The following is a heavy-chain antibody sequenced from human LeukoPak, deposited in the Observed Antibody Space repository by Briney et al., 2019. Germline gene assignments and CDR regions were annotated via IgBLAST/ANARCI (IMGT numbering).Heavy chain of an antibody. D-gene: IGHD3-10*01. CDR2: ISNNGGYT. CDR1: GFTFSSSA. CDR3: ARDSASYYNPYYYYYYGMDV. V-gene: IGHV3-23*01. J-gene: IGHJ6*02. Sequence: GGSLRLSCAASGFTFSSSAMSWVRQAPGKGLEWVSAISNNGGYTYYADSVQGRFTISRDNSKSTLCLQMNSLRAEDTAVYYCARDSASYYNPYYYYYYGMDVWGQGTTVTVSS.